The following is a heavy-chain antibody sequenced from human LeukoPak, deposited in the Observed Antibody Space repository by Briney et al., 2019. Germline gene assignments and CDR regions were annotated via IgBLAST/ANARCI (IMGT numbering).Heavy chain of an antibody. D-gene: IGHD3-3*01. Sequence: SETLSLTCTVSGGSISSSSYYWGWIRQPPGKGLEWIGSIYYSGSTYYNPSLKSRVTISVDTSKNQFTLKLSSVTAADTAVYYCARGRFLLVFWSGYGAFDIWGQGTMVTVSS. CDR3: ARGRFLLVFWSGYGAFDI. V-gene: IGHV4-39*01. CDR1: GGSISSSSYY. J-gene: IGHJ3*02. CDR2: IYYSGST.